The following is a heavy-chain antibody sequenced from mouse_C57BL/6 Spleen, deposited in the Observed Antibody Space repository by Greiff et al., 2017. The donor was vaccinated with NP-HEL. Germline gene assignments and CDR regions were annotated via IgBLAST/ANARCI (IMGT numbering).Heavy chain of an antibody. V-gene: IGHV1-69*01. J-gene: IGHJ3*01. CDR1: GYTFTSYW. CDR2: IDPSDSYT. D-gene: IGHD2-4*01. CDR3: ARSIYYDYDAWFAY. Sequence: VQLQQPGAELVMPGASVKLSCKASGYTFTSYWMHWVKQRPGQGLEWIGEIDPSDSYTNYNQKFKGKSTLTVDKSSSTAYMQLSSLTSEDSAVYYCARSIYYDYDAWFAYWGQGTLVTVSA.